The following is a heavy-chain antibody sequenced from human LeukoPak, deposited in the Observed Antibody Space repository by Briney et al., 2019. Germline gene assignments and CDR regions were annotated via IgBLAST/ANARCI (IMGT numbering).Heavy chain of an antibody. V-gene: IGHV1-69*06. CDR1: GGTFSSYA. CDR3: AWGRKGGWPPHDAFDI. D-gene: IGHD6-19*01. Sequence: SVKVSCKASGGTFSSYAISWVRRAPGQGLEWMGGIIPIFGTANYAQKFQGRVTITADKSTSTAYMELSSLRSEDTAVYYCAWGRKGGWPPHDAFDIWGQGTMVTVSS. CDR2: IIPIFGTA. J-gene: IGHJ3*02.